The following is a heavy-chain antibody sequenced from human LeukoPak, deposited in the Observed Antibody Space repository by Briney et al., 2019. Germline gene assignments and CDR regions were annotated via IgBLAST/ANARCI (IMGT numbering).Heavy chain of an antibody. CDR2: INPDSGVT. V-gene: IGHV1-2*02. CDR3: ALVTSGNWWFDP. J-gene: IGHJ5*02. Sequence: ASVKVSCKASRHTFTVYQVHWVRQAPGEGLEWMGWINPDSGVTNYAQNLQARVTMTRDTSISTVFLDLSSLRSDDTAVYYCALVTSGNWWFDPWGQGTLVTVSS. CDR1: RHTFTVYQ. D-gene: IGHD2-21*02.